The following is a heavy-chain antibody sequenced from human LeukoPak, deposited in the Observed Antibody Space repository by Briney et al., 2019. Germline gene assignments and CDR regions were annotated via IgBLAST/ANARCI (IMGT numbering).Heavy chain of an antibody. V-gene: IGHV3-64*01. Sequence: GGSLRLSCAASGFTFDDYAMHWVRQAPGKGLEYVSAISSNGGSTYYANSVKGRLTISRDNSKNTLYLQMGSLRAEDMAVYYCARDLNPSGYWGQGTLVSVSS. CDR1: GFTFDDYA. J-gene: IGHJ4*02. CDR3: ARDLNPSGY. CDR2: ISSNGGST.